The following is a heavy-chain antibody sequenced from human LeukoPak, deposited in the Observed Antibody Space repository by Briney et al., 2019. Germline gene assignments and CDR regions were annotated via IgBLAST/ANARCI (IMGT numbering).Heavy chain of an antibody. J-gene: IGHJ4*02. Sequence: SETLSLTCTVSGYSISSGYYWGWIRQPPGKGLEWIATLYHSGSTYYNPSLKSRVTISVDTSKNQFSLKLSSVTAADTAVYYCARGYYYDSSGYYHPDYWGQGTLVTVSS. D-gene: IGHD3-22*01. CDR3: ARGYYYDSSGYYHPDY. CDR1: GYSISSGYY. V-gene: IGHV4-38-2*02. CDR2: LYHSGST.